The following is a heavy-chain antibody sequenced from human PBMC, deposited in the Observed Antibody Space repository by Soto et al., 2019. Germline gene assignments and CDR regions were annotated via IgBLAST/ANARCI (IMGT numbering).Heavy chain of an antibody. Sequence: SETLSLTCAVSGYSISSGYYWGWIRQPPGKGLEWIGSIYHSGSTYYNPSLKSRVTISVDTSKNQFSLKLSSVTAADTAVYYCARALGYYGSGSYYNRILDYWGQGTLVTVSS. CDR2: IYHSGST. CDR3: ARALGYYGSGSYYNRILDY. J-gene: IGHJ4*02. D-gene: IGHD3-10*01. V-gene: IGHV4-38-2*01. CDR1: GYSISSGYY.